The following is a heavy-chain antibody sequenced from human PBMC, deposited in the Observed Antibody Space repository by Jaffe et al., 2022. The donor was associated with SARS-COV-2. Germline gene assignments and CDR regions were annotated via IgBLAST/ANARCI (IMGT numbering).Heavy chain of an antibody. CDR1: GFTFSSYA. V-gene: IGHV3-23*01. CDR2: ISGAGGST. CDR3: AQEHYYDSSGYYAPPAYAFDI. D-gene: IGHD3-22*01. J-gene: IGHJ3*02. Sequence: EVRLLESGGGLVQPGGSLRLSCAASGFTFSSYAMSWVRQASGKGLEWVSGISGAGGSTNYADSVKGRFTISRDNSKNTLYLQMNSLRAEDTAVYYCAQEHYYDSSGYYAPPAYAFDIWGHGTMVTVSS.